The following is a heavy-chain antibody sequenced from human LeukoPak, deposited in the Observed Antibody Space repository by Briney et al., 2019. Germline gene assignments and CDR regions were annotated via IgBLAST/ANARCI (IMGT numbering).Heavy chain of an antibody. J-gene: IGHJ4*02. CDR1: GFTFSSYA. CDR2: ISGSGGST. V-gene: IGHV3-23*01. Sequence: GGSLRLSCAASGFTFSSYAMSWVRQAPGKGLEWVSAISGSGGSTYYADSVKGRFTISRDNSKNTLYLQMNSLRAEDTAVYYCAKEAYCGGDCYSDPIDYWGQGTLVTVSS. D-gene: IGHD2-21*02. CDR3: AKEAYCGGDCYSDPIDY.